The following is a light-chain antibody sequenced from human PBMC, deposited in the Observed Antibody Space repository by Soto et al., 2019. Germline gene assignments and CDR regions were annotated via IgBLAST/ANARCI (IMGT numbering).Light chain of an antibody. Sequence: QSVLTQPPSASWSPGMSVTLSCSGTDNDVGRYDYVSWYQQHPGKAPKLLIYEVSKRPSGVPDRFSASKSGNTAYLTVSGLQGEDEADYYCMSYVGGNSVAFGGGTKVTVL. CDR1: DNDVGRYDY. J-gene: IGLJ2*01. CDR3: MSYVGGNSVA. V-gene: IGLV2-8*01. CDR2: EVS.